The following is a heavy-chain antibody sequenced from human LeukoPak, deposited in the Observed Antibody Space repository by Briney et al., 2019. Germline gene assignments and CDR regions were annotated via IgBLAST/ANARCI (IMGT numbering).Heavy chain of an antibody. J-gene: IGHJ3*02. CDR1: GYGFSTYW. D-gene: IGHD1-26*01. CDR3: ARELATNVCGAFDI. CDR2: IYPGDSDT. Sequence: GASLKISCKGSGYGFSTYWIGWVRPMPGKGLEWMGTIYPGDSDTRYSPSFQGRVTFSADKSINTAYQQWSSLKASDTAIYYCARELATNVCGAFDIWGQGTMVTVSS. V-gene: IGHV5-51*01.